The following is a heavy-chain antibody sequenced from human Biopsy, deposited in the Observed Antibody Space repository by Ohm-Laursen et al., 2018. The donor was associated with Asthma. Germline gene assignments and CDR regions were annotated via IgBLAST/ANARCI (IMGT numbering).Heavy chain of an antibody. Sequence: GTLSLTCAVSGGSISSSSYYWGWIRQAPGKGLEWVSYISSSGTTIFNADSVKGRFTISRDNSKNTLYLQMNSLRAEDTAVYYCAKERYYDFWSGYPIWGQGTMVTVSS. CDR2: ISSSGTTI. V-gene: IGHV3-11*04. D-gene: IGHD3-3*01. J-gene: IGHJ3*02. CDR1: GGSISSSSYY. CDR3: AKERYYDFWSGYPI.